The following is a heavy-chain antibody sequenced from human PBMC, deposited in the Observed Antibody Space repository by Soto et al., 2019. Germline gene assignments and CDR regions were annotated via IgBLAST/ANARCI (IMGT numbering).Heavy chain of an antibody. CDR1: GFPFSNFA. Sequence: GGSLRLSCAASGFPFSNFAMAWVRKAPGKGLEWVSIISNSGSSTYHGDSVKGRFTTSRDNSKGTLSLHMRGVRIDDKAVYFCARADLLSDSFDLWGQGTLVTVYS. V-gene: IGHV3-23*05. D-gene: IGHD2-2*01. CDR2: ISNSGSST. J-gene: IGHJ4*02. CDR3: ARADLLSDSFDL.